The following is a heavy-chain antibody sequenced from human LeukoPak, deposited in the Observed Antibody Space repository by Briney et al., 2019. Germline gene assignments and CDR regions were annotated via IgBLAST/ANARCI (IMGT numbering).Heavy chain of an antibody. CDR1: GGSMSAYY. Sequence: SETLSLTCIVSGGSMSAYYWSWIRQPPGKGLEWIGCVSYSGGAYYNPSLESRVTISVDTSKNQFSLKLSSVTAADTAVYYCARQEVYSSSWYGCFDPWGQGTLVTVSS. J-gene: IGHJ5*02. V-gene: IGHV4-59*08. D-gene: IGHD6-13*01. CDR3: ARQEVYSSSWYGCFDP. CDR2: VSYSGGA.